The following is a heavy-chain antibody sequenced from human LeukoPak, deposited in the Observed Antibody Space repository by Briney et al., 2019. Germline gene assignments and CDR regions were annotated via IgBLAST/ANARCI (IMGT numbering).Heavy chain of an antibody. CDR3: AKDSASSGSSIDY. J-gene: IGHJ4*02. CDR2: ISWNSGSI. CDR1: GFTFDDYA. D-gene: IGHD3-22*01. Sequence: PGGSLRLSCAASGFTFDDYAMHWVRHAPGKGLEWVSGISWNSGSIGYADSVKGRFTISRDNAKNSLYLQMNSLRAEDMALYYCAKDSASSGSSIDYWGQGTLVTVSS. V-gene: IGHV3-9*03.